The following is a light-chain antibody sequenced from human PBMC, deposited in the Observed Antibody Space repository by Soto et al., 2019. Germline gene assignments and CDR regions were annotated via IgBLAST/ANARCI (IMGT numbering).Light chain of an antibody. V-gene: IGLV2-14*01. CDR2: EVS. CDR1: NSDVGANRF. J-gene: IGLJ1*01. CDR3: TSYSNTAARI. Sequence: QSALTQPASVSGSPGQSITISCTGTNSDVGANRFVSWYQQHPGKAPKVMIYEVSNRPSGVSNRFSGSKSGNTASLTISGLQPEDEADYYCTSYSNTAARIFGTGTKLTVL.